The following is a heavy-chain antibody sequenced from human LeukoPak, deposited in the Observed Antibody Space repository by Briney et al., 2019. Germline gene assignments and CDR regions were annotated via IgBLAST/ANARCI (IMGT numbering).Heavy chain of an antibody. V-gene: IGHV3-30-3*02. CDR2: ISYDGSNK. D-gene: IGHD2-2*01. CDR1: GFTFSSYA. J-gene: IGHJ4*02. Sequence: GGVLRLSCAASGFTFSSYAMHWVRQAPGKGLEWVAVISYDGSNKYYADSVKGRFTISRDNSKNTLYLQMNSLRAEDTAVYYCAKNIIPAATGWGQGTLVTVSS. CDR3: AKNIIPAATG.